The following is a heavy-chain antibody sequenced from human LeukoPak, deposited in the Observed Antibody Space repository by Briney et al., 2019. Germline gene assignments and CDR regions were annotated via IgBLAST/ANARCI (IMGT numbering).Heavy chain of an antibody. V-gene: IGHV4-59*01. Sequence: SETLSLTCTVSGGSISSYYWSWIRQPPGKGLEWIGYIYYSGSTNYNPSLKSRVTISVDTSKNQFSLKLSSVTAADTAVYYCARDGVAGGFDYWGQGILVTVSS. CDR1: GGSISSYY. CDR3: ARDGVAGGFDY. J-gene: IGHJ4*02. CDR2: IYYSGST. D-gene: IGHD6-19*01.